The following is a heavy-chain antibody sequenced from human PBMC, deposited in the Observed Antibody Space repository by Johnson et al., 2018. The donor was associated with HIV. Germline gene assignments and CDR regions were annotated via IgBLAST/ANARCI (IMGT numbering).Heavy chain of an antibody. Sequence: QVQLVESGGGVVQSGGSLRLSCTASGFTFSNYGIHWVRQTPGKGLEWVSGIYWNGGSIGYADSVKGRFTTSRDNAKNTMYLQMNSLRAEDTAIYYCAKFRGYYAPFDIWGQGTMVTVSS. CDR3: AKFRGYYAPFDI. V-gene: IGHV3-NL1*01. D-gene: IGHD3-3*01. CDR2: IYWNGGSI. CDR1: GFTFSNYG. J-gene: IGHJ3*02.